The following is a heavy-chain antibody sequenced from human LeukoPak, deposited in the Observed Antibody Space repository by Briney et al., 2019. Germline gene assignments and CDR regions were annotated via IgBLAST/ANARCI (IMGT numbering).Heavy chain of an antibody. J-gene: IGHJ4*02. Sequence: ASVKVSCKASGYTFTGYYMHWVRQAPGQGLEWMGWISAYNGNTNYAQKLQGRVTMTTDTSTSTAYMELRSLRSDDTAVYYCARAPRDWNDGTFPFDYWGQGTLVTVSS. CDR3: ARAPRDWNDGTFPFDY. V-gene: IGHV1-18*04. CDR2: ISAYNGNT. D-gene: IGHD1-1*01. CDR1: GYTFTGYY.